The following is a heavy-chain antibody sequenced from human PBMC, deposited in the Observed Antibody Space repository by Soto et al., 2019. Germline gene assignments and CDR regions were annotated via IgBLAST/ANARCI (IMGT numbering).Heavy chain of an antibody. J-gene: IGHJ5*02. V-gene: IGHV3-33*01. Sequence: PGGSLRLSCAASGFNFSSYGMHWVRQAPGKGLEWVAVIWYDGSNKYYADSVKGRFTISRDNSKNTLYLQMNSLRAEDTAVYYCARERLAPNWFDPWGQGTLVTVSS. CDR1: GFNFSSYG. CDR3: ARERLAPNWFDP. CDR2: IWYDGSNK.